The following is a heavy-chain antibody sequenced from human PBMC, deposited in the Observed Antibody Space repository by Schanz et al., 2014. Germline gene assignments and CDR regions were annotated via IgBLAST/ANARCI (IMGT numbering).Heavy chain of an antibody. V-gene: IGHV3-30*03. D-gene: IGHD4-17*01. Sequence: QVQLVESGGGVVQPGRSRRLSCEASGFTFSSYGMHWVRQAPGKGLEWVAVISYDGNNEDYADSVKGRFSISRDNSQNTLYLQMDSLRPEDTAVYFCARPFLGYYGDLAYWGQGTLLTVSS. J-gene: IGHJ4*02. CDR3: ARPFLGYYGDLAY. CDR1: GFTFSSYG. CDR2: ISYDGNNE.